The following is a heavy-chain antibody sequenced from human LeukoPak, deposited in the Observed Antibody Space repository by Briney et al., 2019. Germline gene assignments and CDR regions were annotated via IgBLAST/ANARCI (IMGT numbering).Heavy chain of an antibody. CDR1: GYTFSDYY. CDR2: INPNSGGT. V-gene: IGHV1-2*02. J-gene: IGHJ5*02. CDR3: ARVQARGDWFDP. D-gene: IGHD6-6*01. Sequence: GASVTVSCKASGYTFSDYYLHWVRQAPGQGLEWMGWINPNSGGTNYAQKFQGRVTMTRDTSISIAYMELSRLRSDDTAVYYCARVQARGDWFDPWGQGTLVTVSS.